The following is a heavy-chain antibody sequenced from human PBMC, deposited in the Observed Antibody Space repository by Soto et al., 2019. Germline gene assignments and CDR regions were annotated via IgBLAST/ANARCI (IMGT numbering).Heavy chain of an antibody. CDR1: GGSFSGYY. CDR2: INHSGVS. Sequence: PSETLSLTCAVYGGSFSGYYWTWIRQPPGKGLEWIGEINHSGVSNYNPSLKSRVTFSVDTSKNHFSLMLRSVTAADTGVYYCARGTTGTATSNYYMDVWGKGTTVTVSS. CDR3: ARGTTGTATSNYYMDV. J-gene: IGHJ6*03. D-gene: IGHD1-1*01. V-gene: IGHV4-34*01.